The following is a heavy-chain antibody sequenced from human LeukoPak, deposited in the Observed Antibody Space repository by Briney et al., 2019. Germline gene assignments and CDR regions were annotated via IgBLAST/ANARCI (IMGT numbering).Heavy chain of an antibody. D-gene: IGHD3-10*01. CDR1: GYSISDGYY. CDR3: ARGYGSGSYNNFNQ. V-gene: IGHV4-38-2*02. Sequence: SETLSLTCTVSGYSISDGYYWDWIRQPPGKGLEWIGSIYHSGSTYYNPSLKSRVTISVDTSKNQFSLKLSSVTAADTAVYYCARGYGSGSYNNFNQWGQGLLVAVSS. CDR2: IYHSGST. J-gene: IGHJ4*02.